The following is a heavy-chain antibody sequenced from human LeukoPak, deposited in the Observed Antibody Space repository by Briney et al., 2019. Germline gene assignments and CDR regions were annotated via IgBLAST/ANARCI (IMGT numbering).Heavy chain of an antibody. CDR1: GFTFSSYS. V-gene: IGHV3-9*01. CDR2: ITWNSGYK. Sequence: PGGSLRLSCAASGFTFSSYSMNWVRQAPGKGLEWVSYITWNSGYKGYADSVKGRFAISRDNAKSSLYLQMNSLTGDDTAFYYCAKASDYGGNEFDCWGQGILVTVSS. CDR3: AKASDYGGNEFDC. J-gene: IGHJ5*01. D-gene: IGHD4-23*01.